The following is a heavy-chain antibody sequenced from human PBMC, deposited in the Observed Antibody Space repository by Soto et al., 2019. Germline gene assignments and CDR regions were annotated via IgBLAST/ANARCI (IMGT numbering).Heavy chain of an antibody. CDR2: ISSNGGRT. D-gene: IGHD1-7*01. CDR1: GFTFSVSA. J-gene: IGHJ1*01. CDR3: AKYSELPYEAYLQQ. Sequence: GGSLRLSCAASGFTFSVSAMSWVRQAPGKGLEWVSAISSNGGRTFYADSLRGRFTISRDNSKSALYLQMNNLRAEDTAIYYCAKYSELPYEAYLQQWGQGTLVTVSS. V-gene: IGHV3-23*01.